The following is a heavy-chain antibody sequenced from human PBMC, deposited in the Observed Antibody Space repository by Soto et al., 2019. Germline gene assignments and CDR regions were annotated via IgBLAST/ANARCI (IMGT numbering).Heavy chain of an antibody. D-gene: IGHD3-9*01. V-gene: IGHV3-21*01. J-gene: IGHJ6*03. CDR2: ISSSSSYI. CDR3: ARAYYDILTGYDYYYYYYMDV. CDR1: GFTFSSYS. Sequence: GGSLRLSCAASGFTFSSYSMNWVRQAPGKGLEWVSSISSSSSYIYYADSVKGRFTISRDNAKNSLYLQMNSLRAEDTAVYYCARAYYDILTGYDYYYYYYMDVWGKGTTVSVSS.